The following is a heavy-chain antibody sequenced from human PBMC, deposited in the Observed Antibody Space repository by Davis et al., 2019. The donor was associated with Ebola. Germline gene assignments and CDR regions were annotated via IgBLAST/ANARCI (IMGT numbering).Heavy chain of an antibody. Sequence: MPSETLSLTCTVSGGSISGYYWSWIRQPPGTGLEWIGEINHSGSTNYNPSLTNRRTISVDTSKNQFPLKLSSVTAADTAVYYCASDGFGLQRYYYDMDVWGQGTTVTVSS. CDR3: ASDGFGLQRYYYDMDV. V-gene: IGHV4-34*01. D-gene: IGHD3/OR15-3a*01. CDR1: GGSISGYY. CDR2: INHSGST. J-gene: IGHJ6*02.